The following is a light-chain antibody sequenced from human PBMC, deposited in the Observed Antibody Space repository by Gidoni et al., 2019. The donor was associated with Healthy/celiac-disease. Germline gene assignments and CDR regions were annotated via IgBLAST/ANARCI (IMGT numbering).Light chain of an antibody. Sequence: QSVLTQPPSGSAAPGKKVTISCSGSSSNIGNNYVSWYQQLTGTATKLLIYDNNKRPSGMPDRFSVSKSGTSATLGITGLQTGGEADYYCGTWDSSLSRLVFGGGTKLTVL. V-gene: IGLV1-51*01. CDR2: DNN. CDR1: SSNIGNNY. CDR3: GTWDSSLSRLV. J-gene: IGLJ3*02.